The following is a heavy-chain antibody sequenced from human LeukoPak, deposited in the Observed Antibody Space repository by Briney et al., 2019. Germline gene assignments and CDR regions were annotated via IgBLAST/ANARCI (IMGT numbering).Heavy chain of an antibody. Sequence: EASVKVSCTVSGNTFSNYGMSWVRQAPGKGLEWVAGISDSGGSTNYADSVKGRFTISRDNPKNTLYLQINSLRAEDTAVYFCAKRGVVIRVILVGFHKEAYYFDSWGQGALVTVSS. V-gene: IGHV3-23*01. D-gene: IGHD3-22*01. J-gene: IGHJ4*02. CDR1: GNTFSNYG. CDR2: ISDSGGST. CDR3: AKRGVVIRVILVGFHKEAYYFDS.